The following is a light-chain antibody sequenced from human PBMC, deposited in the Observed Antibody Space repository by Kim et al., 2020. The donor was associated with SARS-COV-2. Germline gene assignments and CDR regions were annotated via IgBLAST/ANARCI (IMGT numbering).Light chain of an antibody. V-gene: IGLV1-47*02. Sequence: GQRVTISCSGSDSNIGGNYVFWYQQLPGTAPKLLIYNDNQRPSGVPDRFSGSKSGTSASLAISGLRSEDEADYYCASWDGSLYGDVFGPGTKVTVL. J-gene: IGLJ1*01. CDR1: DSNIGGNY. CDR3: ASWDGSLYGDV. CDR2: NDN.